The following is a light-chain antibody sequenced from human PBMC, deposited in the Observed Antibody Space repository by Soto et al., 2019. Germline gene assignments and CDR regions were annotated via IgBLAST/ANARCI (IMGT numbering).Light chain of an antibody. CDR1: QAISIY. V-gene: IGKV1-33*01. CDR3: QQYDSYPLT. J-gene: IGKJ4*01. Sequence: DIQMTQSPSSLSASVADRVTITCQASQAISIYLNWYQQKPGKAPKLLIYDASNLETGVPSRFSGGGFGTDFTFTIGSLQPEDFATYFCQQYDSYPLTFGGGTKVDIK. CDR2: DAS.